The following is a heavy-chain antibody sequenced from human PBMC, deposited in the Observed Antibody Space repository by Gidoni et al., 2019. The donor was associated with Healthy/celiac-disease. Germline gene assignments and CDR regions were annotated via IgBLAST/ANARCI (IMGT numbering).Heavy chain of an antibody. V-gene: IGHV2-70*01. CDR1: GFSLSTSGMC. CDR2: FDWDDDK. Sequence: QVTLRESGPALVKPTQTLTLTCTFSGFSLSTSGMCVSWIRQPPGKALEWLALFDWDDDKYYSTSLKTRLTISKDTTKNQVVLKMTNMDPVDTATYYCARSSTGYYMDVWGKGTTVTVSS. J-gene: IGHJ6*03. CDR3: ARSSTGYYMDV. D-gene: IGHD4-17*01.